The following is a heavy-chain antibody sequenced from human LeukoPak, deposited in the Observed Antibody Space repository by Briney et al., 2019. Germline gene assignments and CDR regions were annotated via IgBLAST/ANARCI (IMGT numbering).Heavy chain of an antibody. Sequence: AGGSLRLSCAASGFTFSSYAMHWVRQAPGKGLEWVAVILYDGSNKYYADSVKGRFTISRDNSKNTLYLQMNSLRAEDTAVYYCARAGTSFWAFDYWGQGTLVTVSS. V-gene: IGHV3-30*04. D-gene: IGHD1-14*01. CDR3: ARAGTSFWAFDY. J-gene: IGHJ4*02. CDR1: GFTFSSYA. CDR2: ILYDGSNK.